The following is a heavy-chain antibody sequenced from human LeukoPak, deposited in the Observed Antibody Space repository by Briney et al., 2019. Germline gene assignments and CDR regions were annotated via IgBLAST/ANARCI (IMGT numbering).Heavy chain of an antibody. CDR1: GGSFSGNY. V-gene: IGHV4-34*01. Sequence: SETLSLTCAVYGGSFSGNYWSWIRQPPGKGLEWIGEINQSGSTNYNPSLKSRVTISVDTSKKQFSLNLSSVTAADTAVYYCARAGWFSTTWHFDYWGQGILVTVSS. CDR3: ARAGWFSTTWHFDY. D-gene: IGHD6-19*01. CDR2: INQSGST. J-gene: IGHJ4*02.